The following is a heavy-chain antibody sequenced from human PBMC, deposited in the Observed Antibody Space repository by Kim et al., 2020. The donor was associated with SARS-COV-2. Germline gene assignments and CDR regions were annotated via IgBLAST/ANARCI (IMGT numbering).Heavy chain of an antibody. V-gene: IGHV3-53*01. CDR1: GFTVSSNY. CDR3: ARDLGDYGMDV. D-gene: IGHD3-16*01. Sequence: GGSLRLSCAASGFTVSSNYMSWVRQAPGKGLEWVSGIYSGGSTYYADSVKGRFTISRDNSKNTLYLQMNSLRAEDTAVYYCARDLGDYGMDVWGQGTTVTVSS. J-gene: IGHJ6*02. CDR2: IYSGGST.